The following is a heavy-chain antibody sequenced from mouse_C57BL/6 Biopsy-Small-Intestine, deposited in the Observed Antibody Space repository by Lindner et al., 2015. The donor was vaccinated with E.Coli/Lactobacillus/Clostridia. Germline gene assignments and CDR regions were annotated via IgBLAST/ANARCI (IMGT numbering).Heavy chain of an antibody. D-gene: IGHD1-1*02. V-gene: IGHV1-18*01. CDR2: FDPEDGET. J-gene: IGHJ2*01. Sequence: SVKVSCKVSGYTLTDLSMHWVRQAPGKGLEWMGGFDPEDGETIYAQKFQGRVTMTEDTSTDTAYMELSSLRSEDTAVYYCATSGNIYCSGGTCYYFDYWGQGTLVTVSS. CDR1: GYTLTDLS. CDR3: ATSGNIYCSGGTCYYFDY.